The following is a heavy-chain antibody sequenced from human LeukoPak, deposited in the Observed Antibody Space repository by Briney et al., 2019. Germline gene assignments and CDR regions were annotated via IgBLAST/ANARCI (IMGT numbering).Heavy chain of an antibody. Sequence: GASVKVSCKASGYTFTSYYMHWVRQAPGQGLEWMGRINPNSGGTNYAQKFQGRVTMTRDTSISTAYMELSRLRSDDTAVYYCARDLGDIVVVPAATAANINWFDPWGQGTLVTVSS. CDR1: GYTFTSYY. J-gene: IGHJ5*02. CDR2: INPNSGGT. D-gene: IGHD2-2*01. CDR3: ARDLGDIVVVPAATAANINWFDP. V-gene: IGHV1-2*06.